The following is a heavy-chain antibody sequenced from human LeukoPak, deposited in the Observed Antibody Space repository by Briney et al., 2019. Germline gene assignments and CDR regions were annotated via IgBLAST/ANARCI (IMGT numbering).Heavy chain of an antibody. CDR2: IYYSGST. J-gene: IGHJ3*02. Sequence: SETLSLTCTVSGGSISSYYWSWIRQPPGKGLEWIGYIYYSGSTKYNPSLKSRVTISVDTSKNQFSLKLSSVTAADTAVYYCAGDSYYDFWSGYYTLGAFDIWGQGTMVTVSS. D-gene: IGHD3-3*01. CDR3: AGDSYYDFWSGYYTLGAFDI. V-gene: IGHV4-59*01. CDR1: GGSISSYY.